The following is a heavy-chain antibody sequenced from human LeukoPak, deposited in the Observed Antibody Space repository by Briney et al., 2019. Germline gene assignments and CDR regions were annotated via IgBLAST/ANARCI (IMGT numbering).Heavy chain of an antibody. V-gene: IGHV1-24*01. D-gene: IGHD1-26*01. J-gene: IGHJ6*03. Sequence: ASVKVSCEVSGYTLTELSMHWVRQAPGKGLEWMGGFDLEDGETIYAQKFQGRVTMTEDTSTDTAYMELSSLRSEDTAVYYCATASLSIDWELPKHYYYYYYMDVWGKGTTVTVSS. CDR2: FDLEDGET. CDR1: GYTLTELS. CDR3: ATASLSIDWELPKHYYYYYYMDV.